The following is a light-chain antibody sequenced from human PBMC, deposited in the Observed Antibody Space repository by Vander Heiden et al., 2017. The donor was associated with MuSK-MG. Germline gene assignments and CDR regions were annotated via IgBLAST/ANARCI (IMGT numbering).Light chain of an antibody. CDR1: HRALGSYIY. CDR3: CSYAGTYKFV. Sequence: QSALTQPRPVSGPPAQTVTISCTGSHRALGSYIYASWYQHSPGNAPRLLIYEGSKRPSGVADRFSGSESGNAAALTISGRQKDDEADYYCCSYAGTYKFVFGGGTKVTVL. CDR2: EGS. J-gene: IGLJ3*02. V-gene: IGLV2-11*01.